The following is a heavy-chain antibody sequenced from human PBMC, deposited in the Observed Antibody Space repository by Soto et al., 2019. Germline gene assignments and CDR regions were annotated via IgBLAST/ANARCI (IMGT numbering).Heavy chain of an antibody. D-gene: IGHD1-26*01. CDR3: AKFHRDTVSSFDN. Sequence: GGSLRLSCAASGFTFSNHPMTWVRQAPGKGLEWVSAISDDGISTYYADSVKGRFTISRDNSKNTLYVQMNSLRPEDTAVYYCAKFHRDTVSSFDNWGQGTQVTVSS. CDR2: ISDDGIST. CDR1: GFTFSNHP. J-gene: IGHJ4*02. V-gene: IGHV3-23*01.